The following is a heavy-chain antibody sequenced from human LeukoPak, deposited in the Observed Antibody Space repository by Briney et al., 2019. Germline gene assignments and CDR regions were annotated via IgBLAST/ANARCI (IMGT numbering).Heavy chain of an antibody. CDR2: TYFTGST. D-gene: IGHD4-17*01. J-gene: IGHJ4*02. V-gene: IGHV4-31*03. CDR3: ARVSFTYGPLDS. CDR1: RGSISSGGRY. Sequence: SETLSLTCNVSRGSISSGGRYWSWIRQRPGKGLEWMGYTYFTGSTYYNPSLQSRLIISADTSMTQFSLRPRSVTAADTAVYYCARVSFTYGPLDSWGPGILVTVSS.